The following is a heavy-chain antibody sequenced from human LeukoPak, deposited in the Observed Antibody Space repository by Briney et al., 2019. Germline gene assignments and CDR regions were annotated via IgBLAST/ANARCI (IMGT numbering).Heavy chain of an antibody. CDR1: GFTFSTYW. D-gene: IGHD6-19*01. Sequence: GGSLRLPCAGSGFTFSTYWMHWVRQAPGKGLVWVSRINSDESTTTYADSVKGRFTISRDNAKNTLYLQMKSLRVDDTAVYYCARDLTGAVADYWGQGTLVTVSS. J-gene: IGHJ4*02. CDR2: INSDESTT. V-gene: IGHV3-74*01. CDR3: ARDLTGAVADY.